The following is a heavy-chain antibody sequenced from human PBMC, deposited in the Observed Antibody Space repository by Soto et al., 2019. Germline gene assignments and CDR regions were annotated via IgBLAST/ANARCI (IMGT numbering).Heavy chain of an antibody. D-gene: IGHD3-22*01. CDR3: SLDLCYHDSSGYADY. V-gene: IGHV3-11*04. J-gene: IGHJ4*02. CDR2: ISSSCSTI. Sequence: PGGSLSLSCAASGFTVSDYYMSWIRQAPGKGREWVSNISSSCSTIYYAHSVKGRFTILMDTAITSLYLQLNCLIAESTSGYYCSLDLCYHDSSGYADYWGQSSRCTVAS. CDR1: GFTVSDYY.